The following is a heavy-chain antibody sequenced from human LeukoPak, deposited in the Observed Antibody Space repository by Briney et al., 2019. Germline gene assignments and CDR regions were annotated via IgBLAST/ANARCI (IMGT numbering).Heavy chain of an antibody. CDR3: ASVSEDIAKPGCY. CDR2: ISTSGATI. V-gene: IGHV3-48*03. CDR1: GFTFSSHE. J-gene: IGHJ4*02. D-gene: IGHD2-15*01. Sequence: GGSLRLSCAASGFTFSSHEMNWVRQAPGGGLEGVSYISTSGATIYYADSVKGRFTISRDNAKNSLYLQMHSLRAEDTAVYCCASVSEDIAKPGCYWGQGTLVTVSS.